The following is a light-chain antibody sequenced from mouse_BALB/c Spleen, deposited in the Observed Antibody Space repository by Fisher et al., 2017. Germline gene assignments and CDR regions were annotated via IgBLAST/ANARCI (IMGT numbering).Light chain of an antibody. CDR3: QQRSSYPFT. J-gene: IGKJ4*01. V-gene: IGKV4-68*01. CDR1: SSVSY. Sequence: IVLTQTPAIMAASLGQKVTMTCSASSSVSYMYWYQQKPRSSPKPWIYLTSNLASGVPARFSGSGSGTSYSLTISRMEAEDAATYYCQQRSSYPFTFGSGTKLEIK. CDR2: LTS.